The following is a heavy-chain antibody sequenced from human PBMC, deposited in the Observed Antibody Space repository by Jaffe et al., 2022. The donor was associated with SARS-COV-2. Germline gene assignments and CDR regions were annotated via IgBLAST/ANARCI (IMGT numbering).Heavy chain of an antibody. CDR3: ASRYCSGGRCYGGDY. CDR1: GLTFSSYW. V-gene: IGHV3-7*01. CDR2: IKQDGSEK. D-gene: IGHD2-15*01. J-gene: IGHJ4*02. Sequence: EVQLVESGGGLVQPGGSLRLSCAASGLTFSSYWMSWVRQAPGKGLEWVANIKQDGSEKYYVDSVKGRFTISRDNAKNSLYLQMNSLRAEDTAVYYCASRYCSGGRCYGGDYWGQGTLVTVSS.